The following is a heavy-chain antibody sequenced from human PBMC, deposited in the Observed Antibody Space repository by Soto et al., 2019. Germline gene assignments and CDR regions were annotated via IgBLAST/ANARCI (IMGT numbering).Heavy chain of an antibody. V-gene: IGHV2-5*02. D-gene: IGHD6-6*01. J-gene: IGHJ4*02. CDR2: IYWDDDK. Sequence: QITLKESGPTLVKPTQTLTLTCTFSGFSLSTSGVDVGWIRQPPGKALEWLALIYWDDDKRYSPSLKSRLTLTKDTSKNQVVLTMTHMDPLDTATYYCAHRRPYSNSPEYFFDYWGQGTLVTVSS. CDR3: AHRRPYSNSPEYFFDY. CDR1: GFSLSTSGVD.